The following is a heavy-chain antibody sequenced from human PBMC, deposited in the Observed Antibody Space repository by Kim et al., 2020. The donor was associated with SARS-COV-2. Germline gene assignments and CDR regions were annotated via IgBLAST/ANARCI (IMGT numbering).Heavy chain of an antibody. CDR3: AKVGIKSVYFDWLLWGAFDY. V-gene: IGHV3-9*01. Sequence: GGSLRLSCAASGFTFDDYAMHWVRQAPGKGLEWVSGISWNSGSIGYADSVKGRFTISRDNAKNSLYLQMNSLRAEDTALYYCAKVGIKSVYFDWLLWGAFDYWGQGTLVTVSS. CDR1: GFTFDDYA. CDR2: ISWNSGSI. J-gene: IGHJ4*02. D-gene: IGHD3-9*01.